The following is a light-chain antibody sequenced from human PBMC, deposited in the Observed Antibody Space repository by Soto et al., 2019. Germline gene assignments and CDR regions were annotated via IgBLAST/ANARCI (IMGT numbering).Light chain of an antibody. J-gene: IGKJ1*01. CDR3: QQYGSSPRP. Sequence: EIVVWQSPGALSLYTGERATLSCRASQSVSSSYLAWYQQKPGQAPRLLLYGASSRATGIPDRFSGSGSGTDFTLTISRLEPEDFAVYYCQQYGSSPRPFGQGTNVDIK. V-gene: IGKV3-20*01. CDR1: QSVSSSY. CDR2: GAS.